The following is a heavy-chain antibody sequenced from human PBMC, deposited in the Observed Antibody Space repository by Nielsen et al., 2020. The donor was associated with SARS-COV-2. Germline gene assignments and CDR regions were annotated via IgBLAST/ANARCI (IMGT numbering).Heavy chain of an antibody. D-gene: IGHD3-3*01. J-gene: IGHJ4*02. CDR3: ARGFTGVVILPFEY. Sequence: GESLKISCAASGFTFSRHAMSWVRQASGKGLEWVSSVSGSGDETYYIDSVRGRFTIARDDSKNTLYLQMNSLRAEDTARYYCARGFTGVVILPFEYWGQGTPVTVSS. CDR2: VSGSGDET. CDR1: GFTFSRHA. V-gene: IGHV3-23*01.